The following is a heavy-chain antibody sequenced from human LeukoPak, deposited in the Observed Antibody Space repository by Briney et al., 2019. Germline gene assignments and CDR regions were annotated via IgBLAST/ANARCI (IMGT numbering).Heavy chain of an antibody. CDR3: ASAGYYYDSSGYYSAFHY. J-gene: IGHJ4*02. D-gene: IGHD3-22*01. Sequence: PLETLSLTCTLSSRSIGSYYWSWIRQPPGKGLEWIGYIYYSGSTSYNPSLKSRVTISVDTSKNQFSLKLSSVTAADTAVYYCASAGYYYDSSGYYSAFHYWGQGTLVTVSS. CDR2: IYYSGST. V-gene: IGHV4-59*01. CDR1: SRSIGSYY.